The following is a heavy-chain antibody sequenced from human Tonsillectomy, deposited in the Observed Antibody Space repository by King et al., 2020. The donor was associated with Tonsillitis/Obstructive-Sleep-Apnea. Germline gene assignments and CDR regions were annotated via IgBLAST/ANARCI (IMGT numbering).Heavy chain of an antibody. D-gene: IGHD1-26*01. CDR3: ARDVSGGSYAGD. J-gene: IGHJ4*02. CDR1: GGSISSGGYY. CDR2: IYSSGST. V-gene: IGHV4-31*03. Sequence: VQLQESGPGLVKPSQTLSLTCTVSGGSISSGGYYWSWIRQHPGKGLEWIGYIYSSGSTYYNLSLKSRVTISVDTSKNQFSLKLSSVTAADTAVYYCARDVSGGSYAGDWGQGTLVTVSS.